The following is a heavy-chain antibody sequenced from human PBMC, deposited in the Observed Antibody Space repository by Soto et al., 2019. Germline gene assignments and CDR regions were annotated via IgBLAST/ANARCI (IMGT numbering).Heavy chain of an antibody. D-gene: IGHD6-19*01. Sequence: ASVKVSCKASGYTFTSYYMHWVRHAPGQGLEWMGIINPSGGGTTYAQKFQGRVTMTRDTSTSTVYMDLSSLRSEDTAVYYCARVYSSGLGGGYWGQGTPVTVSS. J-gene: IGHJ4*02. CDR1: GYTFTSYY. CDR3: ARVYSSGLGGGY. CDR2: INPSGGGT. V-gene: IGHV1-46*03.